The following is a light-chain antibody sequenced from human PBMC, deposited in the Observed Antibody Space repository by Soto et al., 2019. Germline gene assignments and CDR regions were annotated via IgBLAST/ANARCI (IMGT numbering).Light chain of an antibody. CDR3: QQYGASPR. CDR2: GAS. V-gene: IGKV3-20*01. CDR1: QSVSSSY. J-gene: IGKJ5*01. Sequence: DIVLTQSPGTLSLSPGERATLSCRASQSVSSSYLAWYQHKPGQAPRLLIYGASSRATDIPDRFSGSGSGTDFTLTINRLEPEDFAVYFCQQYGASPRFGQGTRLEIK.